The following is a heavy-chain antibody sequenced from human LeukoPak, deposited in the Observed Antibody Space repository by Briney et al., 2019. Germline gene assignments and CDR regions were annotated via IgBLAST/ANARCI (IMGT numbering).Heavy chain of an antibody. CDR3: ARSTGSYYY. CDR1: GGSFSGYY. D-gene: IGHD3-10*01. V-gene: IGHV4-34*01. Sequence: SETLSLTSAVFGGSFSGYYWNWIRQPPGKGREWIGEINHSGSTNYNSSLKSRVTITVDTSKNQFSLKLISVTAADTAVYYCARSTGSYYYWGQGTLVTVSS. CDR2: INHSGST. J-gene: IGHJ4*02.